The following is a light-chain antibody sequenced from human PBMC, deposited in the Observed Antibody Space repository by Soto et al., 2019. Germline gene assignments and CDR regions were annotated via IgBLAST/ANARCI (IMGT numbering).Light chain of an antibody. CDR2: KAS. J-gene: IGKJ1*01. CDR3: QQLNSYPWT. V-gene: IGKV1-5*03. CDR1: QNINSW. Sequence: DIQMTQSPSTLSASVGDRVTITCRAIQNINSWVAWYQQKPGKAPKLLIYKASNLESGVPSRFSGSGSGTEFTLTLSSLQPEDFATYYCQQLNSYPWTFGQGTKVDIK.